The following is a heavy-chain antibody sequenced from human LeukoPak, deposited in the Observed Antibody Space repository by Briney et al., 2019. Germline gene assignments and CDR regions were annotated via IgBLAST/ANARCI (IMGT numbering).Heavy chain of an antibody. CDR2: INHSGRP. V-gene: IGHV4-34*01. CDR1: GGSFSGYY. CDR3: ARGTRFYYYGMDV. J-gene: IGHJ6*02. Sequence: MTSETLSLTCAVYGGSFSGYYWSWIRQPPGKGLEWIGEINHSGRPNYNPSLKSRVTISVDTSKNQFSLKLSSVTAADTAVYYCARGTRFYYYGMDVWGQGTTVTVSS. D-gene: IGHD3-3*01.